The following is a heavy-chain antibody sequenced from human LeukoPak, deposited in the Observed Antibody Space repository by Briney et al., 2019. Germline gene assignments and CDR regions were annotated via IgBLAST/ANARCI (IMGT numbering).Heavy chain of an antibody. V-gene: IGHV3-9*01. CDR3: AKGAFWSGYYAYYYYGMDV. CDR1: GFTFDDYA. Sequence: GGSLRLSCSASGFTFDDYAKHWVRQAPGKGLEWVSGISWNSGSIGYADSVKGRFTISRDNAKNSLYLQMNSLRAEDTALYYCAKGAFWSGYYAYYYYGMDVWGQGTTVTVSS. CDR2: ISWNSGSI. J-gene: IGHJ6*02. D-gene: IGHD3-3*01.